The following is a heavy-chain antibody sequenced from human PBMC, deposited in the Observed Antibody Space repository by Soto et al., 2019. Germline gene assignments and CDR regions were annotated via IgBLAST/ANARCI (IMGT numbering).Heavy chain of an antibody. CDR2: INWNSGIT. D-gene: IGHD3-22*01. Sequence: EVQLVESGGGLVQPGRSLRLSCAASGFTFEDFAMHWIRQAPGKGPEWVSGINWNSGITGYADSVKGRFTISRDNANNSMYLEMNRLKPEDTAFSYCAKGRGALTVVSNWFDPWGQGTLVTVSS. J-gene: IGHJ5*02. V-gene: IGHV3-9*01. CDR3: AKGRGALTVVSNWFDP. CDR1: GFTFEDFA.